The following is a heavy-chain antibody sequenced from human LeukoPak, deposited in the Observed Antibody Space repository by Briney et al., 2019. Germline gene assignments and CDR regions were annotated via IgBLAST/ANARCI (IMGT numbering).Heavy chain of an antibody. J-gene: IGHJ3*02. CDR1: GYSFSTYW. CDR3: ARRTRYCSSTSCSTTASDGFDI. V-gene: IGHV5-51*01. D-gene: IGHD2-2*01. CDR2: IFPGDSDT. Sequence: GESLKISCKTSGYSFSTYWIGWVRQMPGKGLEWMGIIFPGDSDTTYSPSFQGQVTISADESISTAYLQWSSLKASDTAMYYCARRTRYCSSTSCSTTASDGFDIWGQGTMVTVSS.